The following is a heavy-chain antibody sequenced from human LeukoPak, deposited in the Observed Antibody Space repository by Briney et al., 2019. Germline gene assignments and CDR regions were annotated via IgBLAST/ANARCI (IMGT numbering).Heavy chain of an antibody. V-gene: IGHV4-39*01. CDR1: GDSISSNRYY. CDR3: ARQSCTDTICTVFRWYFDL. Sequence: SEALSLTCTVSGDSISSNRYYWGWLRQPPGQELEWIGSFYYRGSPYYNPSLKSRVTISENTTKNQFSLRLSSVTAADTAIYYCARQSCTDTICTVFRWYFDLWGRGTLVTVSS. CDR2: FYYRGSP. J-gene: IGHJ2*01. D-gene: IGHD2-8*02.